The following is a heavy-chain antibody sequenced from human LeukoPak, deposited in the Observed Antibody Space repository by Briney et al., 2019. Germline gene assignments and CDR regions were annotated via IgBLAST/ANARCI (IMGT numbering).Heavy chain of an antibody. Sequence: GGSLRLSCAASGFTFDDYAMHWVRQAPGKGLEWVSLVTWDAGSTYYADSVKGRFTISRDNSKNSLYLQMNSLRAEDTALYYCAKGTSSWHEFDYWGQGTLVTVSS. J-gene: IGHJ4*02. D-gene: IGHD6-13*01. V-gene: IGHV3-43D*03. CDR2: VTWDAGST. CDR3: AKGTSSWHEFDY. CDR1: GFTFDDYA.